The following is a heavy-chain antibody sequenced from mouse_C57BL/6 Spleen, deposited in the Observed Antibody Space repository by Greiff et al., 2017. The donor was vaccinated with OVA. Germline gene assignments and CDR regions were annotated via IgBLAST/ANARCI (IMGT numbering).Heavy chain of an antibody. J-gene: IGHJ4*01. D-gene: IGHD2-4*01. CDR2: ISYSGST. V-gene: IGHV3-1*01. CDR1: GYSITSGYD. CDR3: ARALYDYGYAMDY. Sequence: EVHLVESGPGMVKPSQSLSLTCTVTGYSITSGYDWHWIRHFPGNKLEWMGYISYSGSTNYNPSLKSRISITHDTSKNHFFLKLNSVTTEDTATYYCARALYDYGYAMDYWGQGTSVTVSS.